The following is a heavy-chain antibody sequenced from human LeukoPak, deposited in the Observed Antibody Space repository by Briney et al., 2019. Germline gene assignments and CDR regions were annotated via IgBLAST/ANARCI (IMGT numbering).Heavy chain of an antibody. D-gene: IGHD6-13*01. CDR2: IYPGDSDT. Sequence: GESLKISCKGSGYSFTSYWIGWVRQMPGKGLEWIGIIYPGDSDTRYSPSFQGQVTISADKSISTAYLQWGSLKASDTAMYYCARINTIAAAATFDYWGQGTLVTVSS. J-gene: IGHJ4*02. V-gene: IGHV5-51*01. CDR1: GYSFTSYW. CDR3: ARINTIAAAATFDY.